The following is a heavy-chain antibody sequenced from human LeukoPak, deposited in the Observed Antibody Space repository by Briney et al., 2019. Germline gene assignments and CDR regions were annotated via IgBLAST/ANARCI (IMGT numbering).Heavy chain of an antibody. CDR1: GGSISSSNL. CDR3: VRSSSSWIFDY. V-gene: IGHV4-4*02. J-gene: IGHJ4*02. CDR2: IYHSGST. Sequence: SETLSLTCAVSGGSISSSNLWIWVRHPPGKGLEWIGEIYHSGSTNYNPSLKSRVTISVAKSKNQFSLKLSSVTAADTAVYNCVRSSSSWIFDYWGQGTLVTVSS. D-gene: IGHD6-13*01.